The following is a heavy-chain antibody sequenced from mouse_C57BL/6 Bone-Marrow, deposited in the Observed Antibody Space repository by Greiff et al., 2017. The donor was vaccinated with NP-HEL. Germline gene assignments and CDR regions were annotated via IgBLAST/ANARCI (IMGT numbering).Heavy chain of an antibody. CDR2: IDPETGGT. CDR1: GYTFTDYE. V-gene: IGHV1-15*01. Sequence: VQLQESGAELVRPGASVKLSCKASGYTFTDYEMHWVKQTPVHGLEWIGAIDPETGGTAYNQKFKGKAILTADKSSSTAYMELRSLTSEDSAVYYCTRWGLRLYYFDYWGQGTTLTVSA. J-gene: IGHJ2*01. D-gene: IGHD1-1*01. CDR3: TRWGLRLYYFDY.